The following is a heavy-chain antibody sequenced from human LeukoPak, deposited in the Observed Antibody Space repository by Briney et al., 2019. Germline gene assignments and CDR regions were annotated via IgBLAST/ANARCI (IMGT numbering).Heavy chain of an antibody. CDR1: GFTFSSHA. D-gene: IGHD2-21*01. CDR3: ARGALIPDF. CDR2: ISKSDNST. Sequence: PGGSLRLSCAASGFTFSSHAMTWVRQAPGKGLAWVSSISKSDNSTFYADSVKGRFTISRDNSKNTVYLHMDNLRVEDTAIYYCARGALIPDFRGQGTLVTVSS. J-gene: IGHJ4*02. V-gene: IGHV3-23*01.